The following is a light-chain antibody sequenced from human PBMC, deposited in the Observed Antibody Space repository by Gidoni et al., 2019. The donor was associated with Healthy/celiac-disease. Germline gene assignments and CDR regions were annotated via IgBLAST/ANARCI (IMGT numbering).Light chain of an antibody. Sequence: DIVMTQSPDSLAVSLGERATIHCKSSQSVLYSSNNQNYLAWYQQKPGQPPKLLIYWASTRESGVPDRFSGSGSWTDFTLTISSLQAEDVAVYYCQQYYSPPATFGQGTKLEIK. V-gene: IGKV4-1*01. CDR2: WAS. CDR3: QQYYSPPAT. J-gene: IGKJ2*01. CDR1: QSVLYSSNNQNY.